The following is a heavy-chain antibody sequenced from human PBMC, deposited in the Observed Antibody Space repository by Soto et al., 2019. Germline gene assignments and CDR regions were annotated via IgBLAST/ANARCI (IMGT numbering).Heavy chain of an antibody. V-gene: IGHV3-21*01. D-gene: IGHD3-22*01. CDR1: GFNFITYS. Sequence: EVQLVESGGGPVRPGGSLKLSCAASGFNFITYSLSWVRQAPGKGLVWVASISSSAAYIDYAASVKGRFTSSRDNANNSLYLQMNSLRAEDTATYYCVRDGLDYYDTERLYFDNWGQGTLVTVSS. CDR3: VRDGLDYYDTERLYFDN. J-gene: IGHJ4*02. CDR2: ISSSAAYI.